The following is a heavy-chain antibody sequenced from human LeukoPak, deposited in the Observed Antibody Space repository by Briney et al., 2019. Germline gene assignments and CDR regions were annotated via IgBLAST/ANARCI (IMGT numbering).Heavy chain of an antibody. CDR3: PARGPQGVSDQVFDY. CDR1: GFSFSTYW. J-gene: IGHJ4*02. Sequence: GGSLRVPCGGSGFSFSTYWMQRVGQDPGEGLVGVARIKGDRRIITYANSLKARVTISRDHASHMLYLQMNSLRAEDTAPYYSPARGPQGVSDQVFDYWGQRTLVTVSS. V-gene: IGHV3-74*01. CDR2: IKGDRRII. D-gene: IGHD3-16*01.